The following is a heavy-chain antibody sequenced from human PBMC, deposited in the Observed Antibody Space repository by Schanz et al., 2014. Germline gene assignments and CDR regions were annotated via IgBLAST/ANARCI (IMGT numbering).Heavy chain of an antibody. CDR1: GYTFTTYA. J-gene: IGHJ4*02. D-gene: IGHD6-19*01. V-gene: IGHV7-4-1*02. CDR2: INSNTGNP. Sequence: QVQLVQSGAEVKKPGASVNISCKASGYTFTTYALNWVRQAPGQGLEWMGWINSNTGNPTYAQGFTGRFVFSLDTSVSTAYLQITSLKAEDTAVYYCARDPEQWLVQGHFDLWGQGTLVTVSS. CDR3: ARDPEQWLVQGHFDL.